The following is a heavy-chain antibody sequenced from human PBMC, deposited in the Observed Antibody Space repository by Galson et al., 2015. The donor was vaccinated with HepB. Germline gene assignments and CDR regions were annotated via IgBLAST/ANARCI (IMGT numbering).Heavy chain of an antibody. CDR1: GFTFSSYS. D-gene: IGHD5-24*01. CDR2: ISSSSSTI. CDR3: AREGGRRWLQLSYFDY. J-gene: IGHJ4*02. V-gene: IGHV3-48*01. Sequence: SLRLSCAASGFTFSSYSMNWVRQAPGKGLEWVSYISSSSSTIYYADSVKGRFTISRDNAKNSLYLQMNSLRAEDTAVYYCAREGGRRWLQLSYFDYWGQGTLVTVSS.